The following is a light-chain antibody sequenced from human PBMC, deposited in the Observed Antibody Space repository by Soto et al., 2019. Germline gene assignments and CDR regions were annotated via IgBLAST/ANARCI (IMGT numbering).Light chain of an antibody. J-gene: IGLJ2*01. CDR2: RNG. Sequence: QSVLTQPPSASGTPGQRFTISCSGSSSNIGTNYVYWYQHLPGTAPKLLIYRNGQRPSGVPDRFSGSKSGTSASLAISGLRSEDEADYYCVTWDDSLSAVVFGGGTQLTVL. V-gene: IGLV1-47*01. CDR3: VTWDDSLSAVV. CDR1: SSNIGTNY.